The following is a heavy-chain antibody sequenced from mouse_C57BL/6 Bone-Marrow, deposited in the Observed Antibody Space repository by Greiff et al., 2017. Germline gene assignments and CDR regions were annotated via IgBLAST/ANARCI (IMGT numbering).Heavy chain of an antibody. CDR3: TSHYDGYDVHWFAY. J-gene: IGHJ3*01. CDR2: IYPGNSDT. CDR1: GYTFTSYW. Sequence: EVQLQESGPVLARPAPSVKMSCTTSGYTFTSYWMHWVKQRPGQGLEWIGAIYPGNSDTSYNQKFTGKAKLTAVTPASSAYMEIISLTNDDSAVYYCTSHYDGYDVHWFAYWGQGTLVTVSA. V-gene: IGHV1-5*01. D-gene: IGHD2-3*01.